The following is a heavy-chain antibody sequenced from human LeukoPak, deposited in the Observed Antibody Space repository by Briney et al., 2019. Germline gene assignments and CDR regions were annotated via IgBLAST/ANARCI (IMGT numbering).Heavy chain of an antibody. CDR3: ARGGHGAFDY. V-gene: IGHV4-59*11. Sequence: SETLSLTCTISGGSISGQYWSWIRQPPGKGLEWIGYIYYSGSTSYNPSLKSRVTISVDTSKNQFSLKLSSVTAADTAVYYCARGGHGAFDYWGQGTQVTVSS. D-gene: IGHD3-16*01. J-gene: IGHJ4*02. CDR1: GGSISGQY. CDR2: IYYSGST.